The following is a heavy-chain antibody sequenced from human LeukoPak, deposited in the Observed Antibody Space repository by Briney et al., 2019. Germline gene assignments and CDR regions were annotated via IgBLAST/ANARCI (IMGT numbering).Heavy chain of an antibody. V-gene: IGHV4-39*06. CDR2: IYHSGST. J-gene: IGHJ4*02. CDR3: ARVGIDSRSFADFDH. CDR1: GRSISSGGYY. Sequence: SETLSLTCTVSGRSISSGGYYWSWLRQPPGRGLEWFGSIYHSGSTYYTPPLKSRVTISVDTYKHQFPLKLSSVTAADTAVYFCARVGIDSRSFADFDHWGQGTLVTVSS. D-gene: IGHD1-26*01.